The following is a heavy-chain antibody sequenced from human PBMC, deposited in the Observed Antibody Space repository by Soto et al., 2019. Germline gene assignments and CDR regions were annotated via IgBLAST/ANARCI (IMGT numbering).Heavy chain of an antibody. J-gene: IGHJ6*02. CDR3: ARRRYCGYDCYHKHYYGMDV. V-gene: IGHV1-69*08. Sequence: QVQLVQSGAEVKKPGSSVRVSLRSPEATFSVIMFIWLRLALEGGREWRGRVIPVLTTTDYAQNFRGRVTISADRSTNTVYLDLSSLRSDDTAVYYCARRRYCGYDCYHKHYYGMDVWGQGSLVTVAS. CDR2: VIPVLTTT. CDR1: EATFSVIM. D-gene: IGHD2-21*02.